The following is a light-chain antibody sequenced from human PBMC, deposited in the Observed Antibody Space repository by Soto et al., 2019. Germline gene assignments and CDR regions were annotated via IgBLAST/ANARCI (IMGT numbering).Light chain of an antibody. Sequence: EIVMTQSPDTLSVSPGERATLSCRASQSVSTNLAWYQQKPGQAPRLLICGASTRATGIPARFSGSGSGTEFTLTISSLQSEDFAVYHCQQYNNWPYTFGQGTKLEIK. CDR3: QQYNNWPYT. V-gene: IGKV3-15*01. CDR1: QSVSTN. J-gene: IGKJ2*01. CDR2: GAS.